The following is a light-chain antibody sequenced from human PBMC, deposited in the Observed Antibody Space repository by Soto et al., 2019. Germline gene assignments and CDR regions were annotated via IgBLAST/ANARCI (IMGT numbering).Light chain of an antibody. CDR3: QQYGSSRWT. CDR1: QSVSSIY. V-gene: IGKV3-20*01. Sequence: EIVLTQSPGTLSLSPGERATLSCRASQSVSSIYLAWYQQKPGQPPRLLIYGASSRATGIPDRFSGSGSGTDFTLTISRLEPEDFAVYYCQQYGSSRWTFGQGTKVEI. J-gene: IGKJ1*01. CDR2: GAS.